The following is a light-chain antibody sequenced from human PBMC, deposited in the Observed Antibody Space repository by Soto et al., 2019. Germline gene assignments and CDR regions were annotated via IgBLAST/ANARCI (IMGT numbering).Light chain of an antibody. CDR2: SSS. CDR3: AAWDVSLNVVV. J-gene: IGLJ2*01. CDR1: ASNIGSNP. Sequence: QSVVTQPPSASGTPGQSVTISCSGSASNIGSNPVNWYQQLPGTAPKLLIYSSSHRPSGVPDRISGSKSGTSASLDISGLQSGDEADYFCAAWDVSLNVVVFGGGTKLTVL. V-gene: IGLV1-44*01.